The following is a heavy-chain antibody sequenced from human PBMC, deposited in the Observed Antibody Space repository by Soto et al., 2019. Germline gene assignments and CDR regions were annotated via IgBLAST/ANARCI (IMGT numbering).Heavy chain of an antibody. J-gene: IGHJ5*02. CDR3: AKDNCISTSCYRLYNWFDP. D-gene: IGHD2-2*01. CDR2: ISYDGSNK. Sequence: QVQLVESGGGVVQPGRSLRLSCAASGFTFSSYGMHWVRQAPGKGLEWVAVISYDGSNKYYADSVKGRFTISRDNSXXXLXXQMNSLRAEDTAVYYCAKDNCISTSCYRLYNWFDPWGQGTLVTVSS. CDR1: GFTFSSYG. V-gene: IGHV3-30*18.